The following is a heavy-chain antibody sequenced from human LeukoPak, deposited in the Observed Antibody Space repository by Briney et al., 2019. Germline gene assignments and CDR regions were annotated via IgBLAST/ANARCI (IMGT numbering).Heavy chain of an antibody. CDR2: IISILGTT. Sequence: SVKVSCKASGGTFSSYAISWVRQAPGQGLEWMGGIISILGTTKYAQKFQGRVTMTRDTSTSTVYMELSSLRSEDTAVYYCARDQGLTGYFDYWGQGTLVTVSS. D-gene: IGHD3-9*01. CDR3: ARDQGLTGYFDY. V-gene: IGHV1-69*10. J-gene: IGHJ4*02. CDR1: GGTFSSYA.